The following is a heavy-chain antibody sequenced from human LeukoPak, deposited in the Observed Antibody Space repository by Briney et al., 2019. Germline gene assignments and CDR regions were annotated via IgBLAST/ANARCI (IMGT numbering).Heavy chain of an antibody. CDR3: ARGYCSSTSCYSPYYFDY. Sequence: PSGTLSLTCAVSGGSISSSNWWSWVRQPPGKGLEWIGEIYHSGSTNYNPSLKSRVTISVDKSKNQFSLKLSSVTAADTVVYYCARGYCSSTSCYSPYYFDYWGQGTLVTVSS. J-gene: IGHJ4*02. CDR1: GGSISSSNW. CDR2: IYHSGST. V-gene: IGHV4-4*02. D-gene: IGHD2-2*01.